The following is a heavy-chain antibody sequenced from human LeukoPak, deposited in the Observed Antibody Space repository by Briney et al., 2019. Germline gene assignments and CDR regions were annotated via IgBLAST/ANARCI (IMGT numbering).Heavy chain of an antibody. CDR1: GFTFSEYG. V-gene: IGHV3-30*02. CDR3: AKEPEYDYSNSYFDY. J-gene: IGHJ4*02. CDR2: IRYDGSNK. Sequence: GGSLRLSCAASGFTFSEYGMHWVRQAPGKGLEWVAFIRYDGSNKYYADSVKGRFTISRDNSKNTLYLQMNSLRAADTAVYYCAKEPEYDYSNSYFDYWGQGTLVTVSS. D-gene: IGHD4-11*01.